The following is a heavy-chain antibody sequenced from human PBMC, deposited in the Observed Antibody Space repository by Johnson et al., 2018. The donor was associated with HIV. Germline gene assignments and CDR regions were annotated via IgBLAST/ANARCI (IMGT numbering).Heavy chain of an antibody. CDR2: ISYDGSNK. CDR1: GFTFSSYA. V-gene: IGHV3-30-3*01. D-gene: IGHD1-26*01. J-gene: IGHJ3*02. CDR3: ASGGSRYSGSYLSDAFDI. Sequence: QVQLVESGGDVVQPGRSLRLSCTASGFTFSSYALHWVRQAPGKGLEWVAVISYDGSNKYYADSVKGRFTISRDNAKNTLYLQMNSLRAEDTAVYYCASGGSRYSGSYLSDAFDIWGQGTMVTVSS.